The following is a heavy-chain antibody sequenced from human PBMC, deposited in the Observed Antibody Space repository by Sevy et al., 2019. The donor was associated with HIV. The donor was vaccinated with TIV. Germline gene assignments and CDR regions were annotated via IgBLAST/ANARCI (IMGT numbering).Heavy chain of an antibody. CDR1: GFTFSNYA. CDR2: LSGSGGTT. V-gene: IGHV3-23*01. D-gene: IGHD6-19*01. Sequence: GGSLRLSCAASGFTFSNYAMNWVRRAPGKGLEWVSSLSGSGGTTDYADSVEGRFTISRDKSKNTLYLQMNSLRAEDTAVYYCAKVLAPGVAVAGSAWGMDVWGQGTTVTVSS. CDR3: AKVLAPGVAVAGSAWGMDV. J-gene: IGHJ6*02.